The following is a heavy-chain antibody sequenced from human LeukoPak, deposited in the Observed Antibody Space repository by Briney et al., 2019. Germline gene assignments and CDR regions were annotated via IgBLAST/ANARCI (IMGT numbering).Heavy chain of an antibody. V-gene: IGHV1-18*01. D-gene: IGHD3-3*01. CDR2: ISAYNGNT. CDR1: GYTFTSYG. J-gene: IGHJ3*02. CDR3: ARVDYDFWSGYQNASDI. Sequence: ASVKVSCKASGYTFTSYGISWVRQAPGQGLEWMGWISAYNGNTNYAQKLQGRVTMTTDTSTSTAYMELRSLRSDDTAVYYCARVDYDFWSGYQNASDIWGQGTMVTVSS.